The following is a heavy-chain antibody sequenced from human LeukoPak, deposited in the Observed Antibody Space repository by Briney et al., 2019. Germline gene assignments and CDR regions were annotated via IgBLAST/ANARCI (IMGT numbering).Heavy chain of an antibody. CDR1: GFTFSSYW. CDR2: INSDGSST. V-gene: IGHV3-74*01. CDR3: ARVIRYFDWLIDYYYYYYMDV. Sequence: PGGSLRLSCAAPGFTFSSYWMHWVRQAPGKGLVWVSRINSDGSSTSYADSVKGRFTISRDNAKNTLYLQMNSLRAEDTAVYYCARVIRYFDWLIDYYYYYYMDVWGKGTTVTISS. J-gene: IGHJ6*03. D-gene: IGHD3-9*01.